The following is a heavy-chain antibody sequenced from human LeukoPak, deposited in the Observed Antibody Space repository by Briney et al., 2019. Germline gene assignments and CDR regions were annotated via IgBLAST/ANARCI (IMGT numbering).Heavy chain of an antibody. CDR3: ARESFAARWD. CDR2: ISYDGSNK. J-gene: IGHJ4*02. D-gene: IGHD6-6*01. CDR1: GFTFSSYA. V-gene: IGHV3-30*04. Sequence: GGSLRLSCAASGFTFSSYAMHWVRQAPGKGLEWVAVISYDGSNKYYADSVKGRFTISRDNSKNTMFLQFNTLRPEDTAVYYCARESFAARWDWGQGTLVTVSS.